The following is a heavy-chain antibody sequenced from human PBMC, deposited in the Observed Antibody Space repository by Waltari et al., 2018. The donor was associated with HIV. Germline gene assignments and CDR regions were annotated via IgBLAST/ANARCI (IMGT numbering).Heavy chain of an antibody. V-gene: IGHV3-9*01. D-gene: IGHD1-7*01. CDR3: AKERGTGTTVYYYYGMDV. CDR2: ISWDSGSK. J-gene: IGHJ6*02. Sequence: EVQLVESGGGLVQPGRSLRLSCAASGFTFDDYAMHWVRQAPGKGVEGFAGISWDSGSKGYADSVKGRFTNSRDNAKNSLYLQMNSLRAEDTALYYCAKERGTGTTVYYYYGMDVWGQGTTVTVSS. CDR1: GFTFDDYA.